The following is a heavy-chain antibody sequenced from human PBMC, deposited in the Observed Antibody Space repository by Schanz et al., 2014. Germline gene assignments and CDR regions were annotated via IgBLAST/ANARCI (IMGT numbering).Heavy chain of an antibody. CDR3: AKVAPAATYLDS. J-gene: IGHJ4*02. CDR2: ISDSGDST. D-gene: IGHD2-2*01. V-gene: IGHV3-11*01. CDR1: GFIFSAYT. Sequence: VQLVESGGGLVKPGESLRLSCAASGFIFSAYTMTWIRQAPGKGLEWVSDISDSGDSTHYADSVKGRFTISRDNAKNSLFLQMNSLSAEDTAVYYCAKVAPAATYLDSWGLGTLVTVSS.